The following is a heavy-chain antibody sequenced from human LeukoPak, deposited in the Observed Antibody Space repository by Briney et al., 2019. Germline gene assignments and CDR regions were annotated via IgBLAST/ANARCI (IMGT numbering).Heavy chain of an antibody. CDR2: ICYSGST. CDR1: GGSISSSSYY. J-gene: IGHJ3*02. CDR3: ARDQFRIDAFDI. V-gene: IGHV4-39*02. Sequence: SETLSLTCTVSGGSISSSSYYWGWIRQPPGKGLEWIGSICYSGSTYYNPSLKSRVTISVDTSKNQFSLKLSSVTAADTAVYYCARDQFRIDAFDIWGQGTMVTVSS. D-gene: IGHD2-15*01.